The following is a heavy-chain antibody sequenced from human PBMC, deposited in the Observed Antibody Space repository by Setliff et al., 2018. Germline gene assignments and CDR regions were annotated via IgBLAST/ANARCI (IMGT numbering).Heavy chain of an antibody. CDR1: GESFDNHY. Sequence: SDTLSLTCAVYGESFDNHYWSWIRQPPGKGLEWIGEISPGGSTIYNPSLRSRVTMSVDTAKNRFSLNLTSVTAADTAVYYCATSGFCSAGSCYSFDDWGQGALVTVSS. V-gene: IGHV4-34*01. D-gene: IGHD6-19*01. CDR3: ATSGFCSAGSCYSFDD. J-gene: IGHJ4*02. CDR2: ISPGGST.